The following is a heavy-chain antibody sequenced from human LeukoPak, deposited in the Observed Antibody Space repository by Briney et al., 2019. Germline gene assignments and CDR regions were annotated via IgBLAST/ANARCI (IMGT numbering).Heavy chain of an antibody. CDR2: ISGSGGDT. CDR1: GFTFGAYS. V-gene: IGHV3-23*01. Sequence: PGGSLRLSCAASGFTFGAYSMNWVRQAPGKGLEWVSAISGSGGDTYYAVSVKGRFTISRDNSKNTLYLQMNSLRAEDTAVYYCAKFYDISTGYFDCWGQGTLVTISS. CDR3: AKFYDISTGYFDC. D-gene: IGHD3-9*01. J-gene: IGHJ4*02.